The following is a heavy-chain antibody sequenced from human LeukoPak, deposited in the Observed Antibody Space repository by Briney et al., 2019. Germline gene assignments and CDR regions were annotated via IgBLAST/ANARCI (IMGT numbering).Heavy chain of an antibody. J-gene: IGHJ4*02. V-gene: IGHV1-18*04. Sequence: ASVRVSCKASGYTFSNFGISWVRQAPGQGLEWMGWISGNNDHPHYGQKFQGRLTVTTDSSTSTAYTELRNLRSDDTAVYYCARDGTSTDDYWGQGTLVTVSS. CDR2: ISGNNDHP. CDR1: GYTFSNFG. CDR3: ARDGTSTDDY. D-gene: IGHD2-2*01.